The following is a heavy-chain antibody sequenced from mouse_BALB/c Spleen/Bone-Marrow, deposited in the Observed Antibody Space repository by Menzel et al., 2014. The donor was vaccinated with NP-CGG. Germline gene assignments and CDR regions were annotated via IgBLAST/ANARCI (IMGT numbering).Heavy chain of an antibody. CDR3: ARRWLLPYAMDY. V-gene: IGHV5-9*01. Sequence: EVQLVESGGDLVKPGGSLKLSCAASGFTFSSYTMSWVRQTPEKRLEWVATISRGGGNSFYPDSVKGRFTISRDNARNTLYLQMSSLRSEDTALYYCARRWLLPYAMDYWGQGTSVTVSS. CDR2: ISRGGGNS. CDR1: GFTFSSYT. J-gene: IGHJ4*01. D-gene: IGHD2-3*01.